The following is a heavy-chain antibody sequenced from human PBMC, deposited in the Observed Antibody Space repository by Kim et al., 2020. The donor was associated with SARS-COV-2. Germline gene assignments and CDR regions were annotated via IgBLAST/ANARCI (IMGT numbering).Heavy chain of an antibody. CDR2: IYHSGST. CDR1: GDSIISRDW. D-gene: IGHD6-13*01. Sequence: SETLSLTCAVSGDSIISRDWWSWVRQPPGKGLEWIGEIYHSGSTNYNPSLKSRVTISVDKSKNQFSLKLSSVAAADTAVYYCAREQYSSSMGMDVWGQGTTVTVSS. J-gene: IGHJ6*02. V-gene: IGHV4-4*02. CDR3: AREQYSSSMGMDV.